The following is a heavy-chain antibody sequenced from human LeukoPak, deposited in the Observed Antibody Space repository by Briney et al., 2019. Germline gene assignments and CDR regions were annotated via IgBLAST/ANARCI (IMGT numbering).Heavy chain of an antibody. CDR2: MNPNSGNT. D-gene: IGHD3-10*01. CDR1: VYTFTSYD. V-gene: IGHV1-8*01. CDR3: ARAHSLLWFRGRMYYFDY. Sequence: ASVKVSCKASVYTFTSYDINWVRQATGQGLEWMGWMNPNSGNTGYAQKFQGRVTMTRNTSISTAYMELSSRRSEDTAVYYCARAHSLLWFRGRMYYFDYWGQGTLVTVSS. J-gene: IGHJ4*02.